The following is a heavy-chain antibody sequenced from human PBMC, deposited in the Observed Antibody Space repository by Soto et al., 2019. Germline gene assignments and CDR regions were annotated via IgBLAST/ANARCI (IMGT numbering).Heavy chain of an antibody. CDR3: ATGTLVVGYNAFEI. CDR2: ISAYNGNT. CDR1: GYTFTSYG. Sequence: ASVKVSCKASGYTFTSYGISWVRQAPGQGLEWMGWISAYNGNTNYAQKLQGRVTMTTDTSTSTAYKELRSLRSEDTAVYYCATGTLVVGYNAFEIWGQGTMVTGS. J-gene: IGHJ3*02. D-gene: IGHD2-15*01. V-gene: IGHV1-18*01.